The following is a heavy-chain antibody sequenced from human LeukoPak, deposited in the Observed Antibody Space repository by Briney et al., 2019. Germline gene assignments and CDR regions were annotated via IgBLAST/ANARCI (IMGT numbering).Heavy chain of an antibody. D-gene: IGHD3-22*01. J-gene: IGHJ4*02. CDR2: ISAYNGNT. CDR3: ARSYDSSGYYYPLDY. CDR1: GYTFTSYG. V-gene: IGHV1-18*01. Sequence: ASVKVSCKASGYTFTSYGISWVRQAPGQGLEWMGWISAYNGNTNYAQKLQGRVTMTTDTSTSTAYMELSSLSSEDTAVYYCARSYDSSGYYYPLDYWGQGTLVTVSS.